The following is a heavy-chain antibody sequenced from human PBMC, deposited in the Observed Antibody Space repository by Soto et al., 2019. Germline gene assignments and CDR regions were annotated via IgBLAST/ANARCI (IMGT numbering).Heavy chain of an antibody. D-gene: IGHD1-1*01. CDR1: GFTFGNYW. Sequence: VGSLRLSCAASGFTFGNYWMHWVRQAPGKGLVWVSRISDYGRINYADSVKDRFIISRDDARSELYLQLNDLRVEDTATYYCARGGLEPFDHWGQGALVTVSS. CDR3: ARGGLEPFDH. CDR2: ISDYGRI. V-gene: IGHV3-74*01. J-gene: IGHJ4*02.